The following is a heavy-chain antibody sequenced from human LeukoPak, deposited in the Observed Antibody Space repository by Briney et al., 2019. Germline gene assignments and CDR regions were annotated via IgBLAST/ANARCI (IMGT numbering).Heavy chain of an antibody. D-gene: IGHD5-18*01. CDR1: GFTLSSYA. V-gene: IGHV3-23*01. Sequence: PGGSLRLSCAASGFTLSSYAMSWVRQAPGKGLEWVSALSGSGGSTYYADSVKGRFTISRDNSKNTLYLQMNCLRAEDTAIYYCAKDRGSGYSYGYFDYWGQGALVTVST. CDR2: LSGSGGST. J-gene: IGHJ4*02. CDR3: AKDRGSGYSYGYFDY.